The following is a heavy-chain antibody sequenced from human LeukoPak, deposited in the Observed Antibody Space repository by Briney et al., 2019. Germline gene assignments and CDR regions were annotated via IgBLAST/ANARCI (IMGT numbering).Heavy chain of an antibody. CDR2: MNPNSGNT. V-gene: IGHV1-8*01. D-gene: IGHD5-18*01. J-gene: IGHJ6*02. Sequence: ASVKVSCKASGYTFTSYDINWVRQATGQGLEWMGWMNPNSGNTGYAQKFQGRVTMTRNTSISTAYMELSSLRSEDTAVYYCAKGSYVDTAMVTPRYYYGMDVWGQGTTVTVSS. CDR3: AKGSYVDTAMVTPRYYYGMDV. CDR1: GYTFTSYD.